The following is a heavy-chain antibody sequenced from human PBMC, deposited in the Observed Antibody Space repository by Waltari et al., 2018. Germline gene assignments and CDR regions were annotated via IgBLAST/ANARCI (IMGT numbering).Heavy chain of an antibody. V-gene: IGHV4-59*01. CDR3: ARDSYYDFWSQRFAFDI. D-gene: IGHD3-3*01. CDR1: GGSISSYY. Sequence: QVQLQESGPGLVKPSETLSLTCTVSGGSISSYYWSWIRQPPGKGLEWIGYIYYSGSTNYNPSLKSRVTISVDTSKNQFSLKLSSVTAADTAVYYCARDSYYDFWSQRFAFDIWGQGTMVTVSS. J-gene: IGHJ3*02. CDR2: IYYSGST.